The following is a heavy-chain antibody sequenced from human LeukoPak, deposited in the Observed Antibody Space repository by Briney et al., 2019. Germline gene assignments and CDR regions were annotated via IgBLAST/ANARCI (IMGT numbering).Heavy chain of an antibody. J-gene: IGHJ3*02. D-gene: IGHD3-10*01. Sequence: GGSLRLSCAASGDIFSTFAMSWVRQAPGRGLEWVSVISTISSTFYADSVKGRFTISRDNSKNTLYLQMNSLRAEDTAVYYCAKSPALWLEETATAFDIWGRGTMVTVSS. V-gene: IGHV3-23*01. CDR3: AKSPALWLEETATAFDI. CDR2: ISTISST. CDR1: GDIFSTFA.